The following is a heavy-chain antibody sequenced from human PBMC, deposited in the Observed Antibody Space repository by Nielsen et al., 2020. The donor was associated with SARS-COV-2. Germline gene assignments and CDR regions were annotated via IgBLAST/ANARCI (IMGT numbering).Heavy chain of an antibody. V-gene: IGHV3-64*01. J-gene: IGHJ4*02. CDR1: GFTLSSYA. Sequence: GESLKISCAASGFTLSSYAMHWVRQAPGKGLEYVSAISSNGGSTYYANSVKGRFTISRDNSKNTLYLQMGSLRAEDMAVYYCARARTRRDGYNYYFDYWGQGTLVTVSS. CDR3: ARARTRRDGYNYYFDY. CDR2: ISSNGGST. D-gene: IGHD5-24*01.